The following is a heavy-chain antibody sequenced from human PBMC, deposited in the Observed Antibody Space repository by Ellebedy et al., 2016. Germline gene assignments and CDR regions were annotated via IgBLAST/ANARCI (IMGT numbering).Heavy chain of an antibody. D-gene: IGHD2-2*01. Sequence: SETLSLXXAVYGGSFSGYYWSWIRQPPGKGLEWIGEINHSGSTNYNPSLKSRVTISVDTSKNQFSLKLSSVTAADTAVYYCARGGQLLNDYWGQGTLVTVSS. J-gene: IGHJ4*02. V-gene: IGHV4-34*01. CDR3: ARGGQLLNDY. CDR2: INHSGST. CDR1: GGSFSGYY.